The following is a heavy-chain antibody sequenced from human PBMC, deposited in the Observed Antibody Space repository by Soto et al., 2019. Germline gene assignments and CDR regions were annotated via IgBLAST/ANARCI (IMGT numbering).Heavy chain of an antibody. CDR1: GFTFSSYS. CDR2: ISSSSSYI. J-gene: IGHJ4*02. V-gene: IGHV3-21*01. D-gene: IGHD5-18*01. Sequence: EVQLVESGGGLVKPGGSLRLSCAASGFTFSSYSMNWVRQAPGKGLEWVSSISSSSSYIYYADSVKGRFTISRDNAKNSLYLQVNSLRGEDTAVYYCARDQPGFSYGYGLGYWGQGALVNVS. CDR3: ARDQPGFSYGYGLGY.